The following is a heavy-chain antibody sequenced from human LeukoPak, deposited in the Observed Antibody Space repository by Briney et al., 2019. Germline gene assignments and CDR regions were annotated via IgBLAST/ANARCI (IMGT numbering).Heavy chain of an antibody. Sequence: PSETLSLTCAVYGGSFSGYYWSWIRQPPGKGLEWIGEINHSGSTNYNPSLKSRVTISVDTSKNQFSLKLSSVTAADTAVYYCARDRRYYDSSGYNNAFDIWGQGTMVTVSS. D-gene: IGHD3-22*01. CDR1: GGSFSGYY. J-gene: IGHJ3*02. CDR3: ARDRRYYDSSGYNNAFDI. V-gene: IGHV4-34*01. CDR2: INHSGST.